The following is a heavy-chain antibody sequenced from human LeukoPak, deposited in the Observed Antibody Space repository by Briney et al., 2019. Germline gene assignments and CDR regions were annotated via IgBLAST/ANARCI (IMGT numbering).Heavy chain of an antibody. CDR3: ARGYGDYFDY. V-gene: IGHV4-39*07. CDR1: GGSISSSSYY. Sequence: SETLSLTCSVSGGSISSSSYYWGWIRQPPGKGLEWIGSVYYSGSTNYIPSLKSRVTISVDTSKNQFSLKLSSVTAADTAVYYCARGYGDYFDYWGQGTLVTVSS. CDR2: VYYSGST. J-gene: IGHJ4*02. D-gene: IGHD4-17*01.